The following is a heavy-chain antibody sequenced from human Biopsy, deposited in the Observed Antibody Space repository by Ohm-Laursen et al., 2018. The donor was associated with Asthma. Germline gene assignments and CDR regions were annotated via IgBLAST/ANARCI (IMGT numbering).Heavy chain of an antibody. CDR3: AKELFPGWELRRGPDS. J-gene: IGHJ4*02. D-gene: IGHD1-26*01. Sequence: SLRLSCAASGFTFSTCGMHWVRQAPGRGLEWVAVISYDGFNKDYGDSVKGRFTISRDNSKNTLFLEMNSLRPEDTAVYYCAKELFPGWELRRGPDSWGQGTLVTVSS. CDR1: GFTFSTCG. CDR2: ISYDGFNK. V-gene: IGHV3-30*18.